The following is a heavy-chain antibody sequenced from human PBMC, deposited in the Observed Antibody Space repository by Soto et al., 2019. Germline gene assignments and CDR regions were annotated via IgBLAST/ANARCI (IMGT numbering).Heavy chain of an antibody. D-gene: IGHD2-21*01. CDR3: ARDSSIAGQGVYYYYGMAV. CDR1: GYTFTSYG. Sequence: ASVKVSCKASGYTFTSYGISWVRQAPGQGLEWMGWISAYNGNTNYAQKLQGRVTMTTDTSTSTAYMELRSLRSDDTAVYYCARDSSIAGQGVYYYYGMAVWGQGTTVTVSS. J-gene: IGHJ6*02. V-gene: IGHV1-18*01. CDR2: ISAYNGNT.